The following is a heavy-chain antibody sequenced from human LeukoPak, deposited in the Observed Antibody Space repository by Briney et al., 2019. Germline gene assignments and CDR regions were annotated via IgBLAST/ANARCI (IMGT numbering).Heavy chain of an antibody. V-gene: IGHV3-53*01. CDR2: IYSGGRT. J-gene: IGHJ3*02. Sequence: PGGSLRLSCAASGFSVSGNYMSWVRQAPGKGLESVSIIYSGGRTDYRDSVRGRFTISRDNAKNSLSLQMNSLRADDAAVYYCARASSKQLAGYLPDGFDIWGQGTMVTVSS. D-gene: IGHD3-9*01. CDR1: GFSVSGNY. CDR3: ARASSKQLAGYLPDGFDI.